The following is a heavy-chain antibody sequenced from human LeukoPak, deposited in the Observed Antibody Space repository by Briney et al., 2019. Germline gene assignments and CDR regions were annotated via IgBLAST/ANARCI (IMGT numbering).Heavy chain of an antibody. Sequence: ASVKVSCKVSGYTLTELSVHWVRQAPGKGLEWMGGFDPEDGETIYAQKFQGRVTMTEATSTDTAYMELSSLRSEDTAVYYCATYDADAFDISGQGTMVTVSS. CDR1: GYTLTELS. J-gene: IGHJ3*02. CDR3: ATYDADAFDI. V-gene: IGHV1-24*01. D-gene: IGHD1-1*01. CDR2: FDPEDGET.